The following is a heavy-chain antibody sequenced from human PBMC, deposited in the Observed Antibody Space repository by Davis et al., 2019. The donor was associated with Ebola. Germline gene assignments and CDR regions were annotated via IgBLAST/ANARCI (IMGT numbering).Heavy chain of an antibody. Sequence: GGSLRLSCVVSGLSASTNYMGWVRQAPGKVLEWVSLLYPDERTFYADSVKGRFTISRHSSNNTLYLQMNILRPDDPATYYCARGAWSIWDYWGRGTPVTVSS. J-gene: IGHJ4*02. CDR1: GLSASTNY. CDR3: ARGAWSIWDY. CDR2: LYPDERT. V-gene: IGHV3-53*04. D-gene: IGHD2-8*01.